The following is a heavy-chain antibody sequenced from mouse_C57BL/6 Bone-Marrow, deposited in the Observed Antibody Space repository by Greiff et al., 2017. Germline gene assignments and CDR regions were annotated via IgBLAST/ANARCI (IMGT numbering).Heavy chain of an antibody. V-gene: IGHV5-4*01. Sequence: EVQRVESGGGLVKPGGSLKLSCAASGFTFSSYAMSWVRQTPEKRLEWVATISDGGSYTYYPDNVKGRFTISRDNAKNNLYLQMSHLKYEDTAMYYCAREKGYSLPFDVWGTGTTVTVSS. J-gene: IGHJ1*03. CDR3: AREKGYSLPFDV. CDR2: ISDGGSYT. CDR1: GFTFSSYA. D-gene: IGHD2-12*01.